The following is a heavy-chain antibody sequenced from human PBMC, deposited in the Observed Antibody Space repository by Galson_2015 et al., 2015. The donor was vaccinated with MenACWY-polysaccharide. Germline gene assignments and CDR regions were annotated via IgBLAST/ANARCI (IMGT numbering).Heavy chain of an antibody. CDR1: EFTFTSYA. V-gene: IGHV3-23*01. Sequence: SLRLSCAASEFTFTSYAMSWVRQAPGKGLEWVSAIRSSGTNTYYADSVKGRFTISRDSSKNTLYLQMNSLRAEGTAVYYCAKDSTDFWSVAGRFDHWGQGTLVTVSS. CDR3: AKDSTDFWSVAGRFDH. D-gene: IGHD3-3*01. J-gene: IGHJ5*02. CDR2: IRSSGTNT.